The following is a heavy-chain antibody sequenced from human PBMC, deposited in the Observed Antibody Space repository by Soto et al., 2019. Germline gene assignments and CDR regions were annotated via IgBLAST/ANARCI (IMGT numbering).Heavy chain of an antibody. CDR1: GGSITSSRYY. D-gene: IGHD3-22*01. CDR2: IYYSGST. V-gene: IGHV4-39*01. CDR3: MLGSGWKDFDY. J-gene: IGHJ4*02. Sequence: QLQLQESGPGLVKPSETLSLTCTVSGGSITSSRYYWGWIRQPPGKGLEWIGNIYYSGSTYYNPSLKSRVTISVGTSKNQFSLKLSSVTAADTAVYYCMLGSGWKDFDYWGQGTLVTVSS.